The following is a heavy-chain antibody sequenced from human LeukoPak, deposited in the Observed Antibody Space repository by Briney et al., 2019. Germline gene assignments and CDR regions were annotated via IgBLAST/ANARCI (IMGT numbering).Heavy chain of an antibody. CDR1: GYTFTGYY. D-gene: IGHD3-3*01. CDR2: INPNSGGT. J-gene: IGHJ4*02. CDR3: ARVKVWSGYPVDY. Sequence: AAVKDSCEASGYTFTGYYMHGVRQAPGEGRGWRGWINPNSGGTSYAQKVQGRVTMTRDTSISTAYMELSRLRSDDTAVYYCARVKVWSGYPVDYWGQGTLVTVSS. V-gene: IGHV1-2*02.